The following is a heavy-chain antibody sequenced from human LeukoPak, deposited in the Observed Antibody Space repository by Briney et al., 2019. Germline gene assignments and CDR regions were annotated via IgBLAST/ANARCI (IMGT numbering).Heavy chain of an antibody. CDR1: GFTFTNYW. CDR3: ASSSYSCSSS. CDR2: INEDGSEK. Sequence: GGSLRLSCAASGFTFTNYWMIWVRQAPGKGLEWVANINEDGSEKYYVGSVEGRFTISRDNAKNSVFLQMNSLRADDTAMYYCASSSYSCSSSWGQGTLVTVSS. J-gene: IGHJ5*02. V-gene: IGHV3-7*01. D-gene: IGHD6-6*01.